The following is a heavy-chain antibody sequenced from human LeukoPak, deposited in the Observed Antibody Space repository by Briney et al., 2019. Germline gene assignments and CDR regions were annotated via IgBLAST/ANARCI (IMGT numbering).Heavy chain of an antibody. D-gene: IGHD3-22*01. CDR2: ISNSGSVS. J-gene: IGHJ4*02. CDR1: GFTFSNYY. Sequence: GGSLRLSCAASGFTFSNYYMSWIRQAPGKGLEWILYISNSGSVSYYADSVKGRFTISRDNAKNSLYLQMNSLRAEDTALYYCAKGSSYYYDSSGVRLDYWGQGTLVTVSS. CDR3: AKGSSYYYDSSGVRLDY. V-gene: IGHV3-11*01.